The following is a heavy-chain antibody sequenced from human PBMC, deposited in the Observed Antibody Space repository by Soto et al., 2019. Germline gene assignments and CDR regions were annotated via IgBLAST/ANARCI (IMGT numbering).Heavy chain of an antibody. CDR2: ISGSGGST. V-gene: IGHV3-23*01. Sequence: GGSLRLSCAASGFTFSSYAMSWVRQAPGKGLEWVSAISGSGGSTYYADSVKGRFTISRDNSKNTLYLQMNSLRAEDTAVYYCAKDRGSSGWYRGYYYGMDVWGQGTTVTVSS. CDR1: GFTFSSYA. CDR3: AKDRGSSGWYRGYYYGMDV. D-gene: IGHD6-19*01. J-gene: IGHJ6*02.